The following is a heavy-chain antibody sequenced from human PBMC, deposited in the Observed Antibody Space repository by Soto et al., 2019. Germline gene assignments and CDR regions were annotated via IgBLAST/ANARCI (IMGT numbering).Heavy chain of an antibody. Sequence: QITLKESGHTLVKPTQTLTLTCTFSGFSLSTSGVGVGWIRQPPGKALEWLALIYWDDDKRYSPSLKSRLTTSKYASKNQEDLTMTNVDPVDTATYSCAHSGAYCGGEWYDYPPNWFYPWGQGTLVTVSS. V-gene: IGHV2-5*02. CDR3: AHSGAYCGGEWYDYPPNWFYP. CDR2: IYWDDDK. CDR1: GFSLSTSGVG. J-gene: IGHJ5*02. D-gene: IGHD2-21*01.